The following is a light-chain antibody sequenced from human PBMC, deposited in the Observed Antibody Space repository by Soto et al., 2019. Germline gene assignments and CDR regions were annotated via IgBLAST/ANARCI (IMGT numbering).Light chain of an antibody. CDR1: SSDVGGYNY. Sequence: HSALTQPASVSGSPGQSITISCTGTSSDVGGYNYVSWYQQHPGKAPKLMIYEVGNRPSGVSNRFSGSKSGNTASLTISGLQAEDEADYYCSSYTSSSTLVFGGGTKLTVL. CDR2: EVG. V-gene: IGLV2-14*01. J-gene: IGLJ2*01. CDR3: SSYTSSSTLV.